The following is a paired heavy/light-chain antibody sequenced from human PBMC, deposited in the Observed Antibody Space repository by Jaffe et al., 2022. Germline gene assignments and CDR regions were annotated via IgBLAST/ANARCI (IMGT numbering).Heavy chain of an antibody. CDR1: GGSISSSSYY. Sequence: QLQLQESGPGLVKPSETLSLTCTVSGGSISSSSYYWGWIRQPPGKGLEWIGSIYYSGSTYYNPSLKSRVTISVDTSKNQFSLKLSSVTAADTAVYYCARGPSIQSMITFGGVIGGYMDVWGKGTTVTVSS. D-gene: IGHD3-16*02. CDR3: ARGPSIQSMITFGGVIGGYMDV. J-gene: IGHJ6*03. CDR2: IYYSGST. V-gene: IGHV4-39*01.
Light chain of an antibody. CDR2: DAS. CDR1: QSVSSY. J-gene: IGKJ5*01. CDR3: QQRSNWPLIT. V-gene: IGKV3-11*01. Sequence: EIVLTQSPATLSLSPGERATLSCRASQSVSSYLAWYQQKPGQAPRLLIYDASNRATGIPARFSGSGSGTDFTLTISSLEPEDFAVYYCQQRSNWPLITFGQGTRLEIK.